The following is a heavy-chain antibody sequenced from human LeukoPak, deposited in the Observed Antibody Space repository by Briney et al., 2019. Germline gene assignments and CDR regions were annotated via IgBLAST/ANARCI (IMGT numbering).Heavy chain of an antibody. D-gene: IGHD2-2*01. CDR2: ISGSGGST. Sequence: GGSLRLSCAASGFTFSSYAMSWVRQAPGKGLEWVSAISGSGGSTYYADSVKGRFTISRDNSENTLYLQMNSLRAEDTAVYYCARGGCSSTSCHVGYWGQGTLVTVSS. J-gene: IGHJ4*02. CDR3: ARGGCSSTSCHVGY. V-gene: IGHV3-23*01. CDR1: GFTFSSYA.